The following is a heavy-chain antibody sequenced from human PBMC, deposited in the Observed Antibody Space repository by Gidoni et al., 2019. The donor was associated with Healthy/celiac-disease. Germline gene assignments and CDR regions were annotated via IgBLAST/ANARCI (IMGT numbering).Heavy chain of an antibody. CDR1: GGSFSGYY. CDR3: ARGRRYYDFWSGYYPEKYYGMDV. V-gene: IGHV4-34*01. J-gene: IGHJ6*02. CDR2: INHSGST. Sequence: QVQLQQWGAGLLKPSETLSLTCAVYGGSFSGYYWSWIRQPPGKGLEWIGEINHSGSTNYNPSPKSRVTISVDTSKNQFSLKLSSVTAADTAVYYCARGRRYYDFWSGYYPEKYYGMDVWGQGTTVTVSS. D-gene: IGHD3-3*01.